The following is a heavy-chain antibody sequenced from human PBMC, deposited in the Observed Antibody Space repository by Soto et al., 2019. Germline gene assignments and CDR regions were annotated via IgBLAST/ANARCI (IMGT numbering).Heavy chain of an antibody. CDR1: GFTFSSYE. CDR2: IGSSGSTI. V-gene: IGHV3-48*03. Sequence: GGSLRLSCAASGFTFSSYEMNWVRQAPGKGLEWVSYIGSSGSTIYYADSVKGRFTISRDNAKNSLYLQMNSLRAEDTAVYYCARLNTGFWSGYHNWFDPWGQGTLVTVSS. J-gene: IGHJ5*02. CDR3: ARLNTGFWSGYHNWFDP. D-gene: IGHD3-3*01.